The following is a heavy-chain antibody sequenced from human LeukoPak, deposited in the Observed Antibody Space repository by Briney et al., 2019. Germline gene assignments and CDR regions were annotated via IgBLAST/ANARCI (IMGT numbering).Heavy chain of an antibody. CDR1: GFTFSSYA. J-gene: IGHJ4*02. CDR3: AKSAVGVAAITD. D-gene: IGHD5-12*01. V-gene: IGHV3-23*01. Sequence: GGSLRLSCAASGFTFSSYAMTWVRQAPGKGLEWVSAISGSGGSTFYADSVKGRFTISRDNSRNTLYLQMNSLRAEDTAVCSCAKSAVGVAAITDWGQGTLVTVSS. CDR2: ISGSGGST.